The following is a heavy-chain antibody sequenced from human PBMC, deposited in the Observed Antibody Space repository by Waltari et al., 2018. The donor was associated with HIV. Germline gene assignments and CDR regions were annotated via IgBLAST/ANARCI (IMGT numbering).Heavy chain of an antibody. CDR2: ISSNGGST. D-gene: IGHD5-18*01. CDR1: GFTFSSYA. Sequence: EVQLVESGGGLVQPGGSLRLSCSASGFTFSSYAMHWVRQAPGKGLEYVSAISSNGGSTYYADSVKGRFTISRDNSKNTLYLQMSSLRAEDTAVYYCVKGGGYSYGFPFDYWGQGTLVTVSS. V-gene: IGHV3-64D*06. CDR3: VKGGGYSYGFPFDY. J-gene: IGHJ4*02.